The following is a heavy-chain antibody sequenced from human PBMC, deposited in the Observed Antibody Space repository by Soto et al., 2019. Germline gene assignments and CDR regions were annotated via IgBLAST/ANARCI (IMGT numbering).Heavy chain of an antibody. V-gene: IGHV4-59*08. J-gene: IGHJ5*02. CDR1: GGSISSYF. Sequence: ETLSLTCTVSGGSISSYFWSWIRQPPGKGLEWIGYIFYSGTTNYNPSLKTRVTISIDTSKNQLSLKLSSVTATDTAVYFCARHSSAGRGWFDPWGQGTLVTVSS. CDR2: IFYSGTT. D-gene: IGHD6-19*01. CDR3: ARHSSAGRGWFDP.